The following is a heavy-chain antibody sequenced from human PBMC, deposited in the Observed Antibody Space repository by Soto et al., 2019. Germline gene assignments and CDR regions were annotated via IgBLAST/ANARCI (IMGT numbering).Heavy chain of an antibody. CDR1: GGSISSYY. V-gene: IGHV4-59*01. CDR3: ASQEDYDSSGSQPFDY. J-gene: IGHJ4*02. CDR2: IYYGGGT. D-gene: IGHD3-22*01. Sequence: SETLSLTCTVSGGSISSYYWNWIRQPPGKGLEWIGDIYYGGGTNYNPSLKSRVTLSVDTSKNQFSLKLSSVTAADTAVYYCASQEDYDSSGSQPFDYWGQGSQVTVS.